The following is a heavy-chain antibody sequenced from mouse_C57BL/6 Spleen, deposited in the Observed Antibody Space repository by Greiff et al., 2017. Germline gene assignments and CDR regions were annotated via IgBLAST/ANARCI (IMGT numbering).Heavy chain of an antibody. CDR1: GYTFTSYW. V-gene: IGHV1-72*01. CDR2: IDPNSGGT. Sequence: QVQLQQPGAELVKPGASVKLSCKASGYTFTSYWMHWVKQRPGRGLGWIGRIDPNSGGTKYNEKFKSKATLTVDKPSSTAYMQLSSLTSEDSAVYYCARDYGSSYGYFDVWGTGTTVTVSS. CDR3: ARDYGSSYGYFDV. J-gene: IGHJ1*03. D-gene: IGHD1-1*01.